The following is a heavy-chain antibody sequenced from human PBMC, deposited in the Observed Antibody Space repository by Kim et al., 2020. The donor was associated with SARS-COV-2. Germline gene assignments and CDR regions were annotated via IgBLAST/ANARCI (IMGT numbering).Heavy chain of an antibody. J-gene: IGHJ4*02. CDR3: VREPAN. CDR2: SSVSTI. V-gene: IGHV3-11*01. Sequence: SSVSTINYADPMNGRFTISRHRAKKSLSLQMNSLTPEDTAVYYCVREPANWGQGTLVTVSS.